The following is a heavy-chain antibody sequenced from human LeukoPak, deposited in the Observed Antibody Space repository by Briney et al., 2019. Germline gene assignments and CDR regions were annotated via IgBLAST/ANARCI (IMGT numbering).Heavy chain of an antibody. CDR1: GFTFSSYA. Sequence: GGSLRLSCGASGFTFSSYAMSWVRQTPGRGLEWVAGVSPSGGRTIYADSAEGRFTISRDNSNDTVYLQLSSLRAEDSALYYCAKVRGVYCSTPACYYYDAWGQGTPVTVSS. CDR3: AKVRGVYCSTPACYYYDA. D-gene: IGHD2-2*01. V-gene: IGHV3-23*01. J-gene: IGHJ4*02. CDR2: VSPSGGRT.